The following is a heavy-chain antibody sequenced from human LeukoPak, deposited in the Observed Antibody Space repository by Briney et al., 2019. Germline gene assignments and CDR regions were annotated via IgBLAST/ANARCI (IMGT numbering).Heavy chain of an antibody. CDR2: VSQGGNT. J-gene: IGHJ4*02. CDR1: GYSISSGNY. D-gene: IGHD4-11*01. Sequence: SETLSLTCTVSGYSISSGNYRGWIRQTPGKGLEWIASVSQGGNTYYNPSLESRVTISIDTSKNQFSLKVRSVTATDTAVYYCARDPVRLDYNHGYFDYWGQGIMVTVSS. CDR3: ARDPVRLDYNHGYFDY. V-gene: IGHV4-38-2*02.